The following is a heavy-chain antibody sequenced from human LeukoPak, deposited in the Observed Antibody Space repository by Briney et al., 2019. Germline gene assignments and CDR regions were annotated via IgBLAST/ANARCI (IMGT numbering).Heavy chain of an antibody. CDR2: IIPILGIA. CDR3: ARAVAGTAVDY. V-gene: IGHV1-69*04. J-gene: IGHJ4*02. Sequence: ASVKVSCKAFGGTFSSYAISWVRQAPGHRREWMGRIIPILGIANYAQKFQGRVTITADKSTSTAYMELSSLRSEDTAVYYCARAVAGTAVDYWGQGTLVTVSS. CDR1: GGTFSSYA. D-gene: IGHD6-19*01.